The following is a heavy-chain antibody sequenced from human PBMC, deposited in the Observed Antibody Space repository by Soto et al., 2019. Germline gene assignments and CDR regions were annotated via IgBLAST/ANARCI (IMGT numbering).Heavy chain of an antibody. Sequence: SETLSLTCAVSGGSISSGGYSWSWIRQPPGKGLEWIGYMYHSGRTYYNPSLKSRVTMSVERSKNQFSLNLNSVIAADTAVYFCARGFDSYFYGLDVWGQGTTVTVS. J-gene: IGHJ6*02. CDR2: MYHSGRT. CDR3: ARGFDSYFYGLDV. D-gene: IGHD3-9*01. CDR1: GGSISSGGYS. V-gene: IGHV4-30-2*01.